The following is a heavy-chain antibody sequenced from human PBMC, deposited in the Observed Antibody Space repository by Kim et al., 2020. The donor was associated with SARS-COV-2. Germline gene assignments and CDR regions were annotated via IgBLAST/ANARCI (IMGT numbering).Heavy chain of an antibody. V-gene: IGHV3-30*04. J-gene: IGHJ4*02. D-gene: IGHD4-17*01. CDR2: ISYDGSNK. CDR1: GFTFSSYA. CDR3: AREGDGDYAVYFDY. Sequence: GGSLRLSCAASGFTFSSYAMHWVRQAPGKGLEWVAVISYDGSNKYYADSVKGRFTISRDNSKNTLYLQMNSLRAEDTAVYYCAREGDGDYAVYFDYWGQGTLVTVSS.